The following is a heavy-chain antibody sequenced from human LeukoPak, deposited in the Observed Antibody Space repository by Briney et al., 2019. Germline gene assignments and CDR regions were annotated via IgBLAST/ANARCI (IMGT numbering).Heavy chain of an antibody. CDR1: GFTFSSYS. D-gene: IGHD6-19*01. V-gene: IGHV3-21*01. CDR3: ARGGYSSGWYQN. J-gene: IGHJ4*02. Sequence: GSLRLSCAASGFTFSSYSMNWVRQAPGKGLEWVSSISSSSSYIYYADSVKGRFTVSRDNAKNSLYLQMNSLRAEDTAVYYCARGGYSSGWYQNWGQGTLVTVSS. CDR2: ISSSSSYI.